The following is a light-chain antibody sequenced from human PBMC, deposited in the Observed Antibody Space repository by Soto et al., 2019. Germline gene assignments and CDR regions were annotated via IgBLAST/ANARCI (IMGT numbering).Light chain of an antibody. CDR3: QQYNSYPYIP. Sequence: DIQMTQSPSTLSASVGDRVTITCRASQSISSWLAWYQQKPGKAPKLLIYKASSLESGVPSRFRGSGSWTEFTLTISSLQPDDFATYYCQQYNSYPYIPFGPGTKVDIK. CDR1: QSISSW. V-gene: IGKV1-5*03. J-gene: IGKJ3*01. CDR2: KAS.